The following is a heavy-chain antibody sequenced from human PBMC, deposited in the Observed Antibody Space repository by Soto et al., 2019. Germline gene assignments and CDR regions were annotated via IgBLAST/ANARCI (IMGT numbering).Heavy chain of an antibody. V-gene: IGHV2-5*02. CDR3: AHREDGVVADAKSRINWFAP. J-gene: IGHJ5*02. D-gene: IGHD3-3*01. CDR1: GFSLSTSGVA. Sequence: QITLKESGPTLVKPTQTLTLTCTFSGFSLSTSGVAVGWIRQPPGKALEWLALIYWDDEKRYRPSLKSRLTNTGDTSKNQGVLTMTNMDPVDTCTYYCAHREDGVVADAKSRINWFAPWGQGTLVTVSS. CDR2: IYWDDEK.